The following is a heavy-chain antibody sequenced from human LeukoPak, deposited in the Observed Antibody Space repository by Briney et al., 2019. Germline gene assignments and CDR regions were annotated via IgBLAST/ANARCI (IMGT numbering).Heavy chain of an antibody. Sequence: SETLSLTCIVSDGSISRYYWGWIRQPPGKGLEWIGSIYYSGITYYNPSLKSRVTISVDTSKNQFSLRLSSVTAADTAVYYCARAYGSGSYSGWFDPWGQGTLVTVSS. D-gene: IGHD3-10*01. CDR2: IYYSGIT. J-gene: IGHJ5*02. CDR1: DGSISRYY. CDR3: ARAYGSGSYSGWFDP. V-gene: IGHV4-39*01.